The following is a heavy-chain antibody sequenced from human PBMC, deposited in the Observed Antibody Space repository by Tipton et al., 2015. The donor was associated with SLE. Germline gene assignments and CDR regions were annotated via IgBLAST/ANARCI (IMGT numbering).Heavy chain of an antibody. CDR3: ARGPNWGLDDAFDI. CDR2: ISYDGRT. V-gene: IGHV4-31*03. D-gene: IGHD7-27*01. Sequence: TLSLTCTATGDSVTSSGYYWNWIRQHPGKGLEWIGFISYDGRTKYNPSLKSRVTKSLDTSKTQFFLRLSSVTAADTAVYFCARGPNWGLDDAFDIWGQGTMVSVSS. CDR1: GDSVTSSGYY. J-gene: IGHJ3*02.